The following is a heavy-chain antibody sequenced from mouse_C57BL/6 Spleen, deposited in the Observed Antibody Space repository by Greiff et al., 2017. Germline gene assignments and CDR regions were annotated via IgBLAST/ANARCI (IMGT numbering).Heavy chain of an antibody. CDR1: GYAFTNYL. V-gene: IGHV1-54*01. D-gene: IGHD1-1*01. CDR3: ARWDYGSSLFDY. J-gene: IGHJ2*01. CDR2: INPGSGGT. Sequence: QVQLQQSGAELVRPGTSVKVSCKASGYAFTNYLIEWVKQRPGQGLEWIGVINPGSGGTNYNEKFKGKATLTADKSSSTAYMQLSSLTSEDSAVYFCARWDYGSSLFDYWGQGTTLTVSS.